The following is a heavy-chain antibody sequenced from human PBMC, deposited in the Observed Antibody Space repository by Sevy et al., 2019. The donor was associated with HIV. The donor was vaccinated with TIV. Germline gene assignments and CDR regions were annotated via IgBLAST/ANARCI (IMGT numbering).Heavy chain of an antibody. J-gene: IGHJ4*01. CDR3: ARLRYSDPSGQYYGGGADYFDY. D-gene: IGHD3-22*01. CDR2: INPNTGDT. V-gene: IGHV1-2*02. CDR1: GYTFSVHY. Sequence: ASVKVSCSTSGYTFSVHYIYWVRQAAGQGFEWMGWINPNTGDTNFSPKFQGRVTMTRDSSINTAYMELSRLTSADTAVYFCARLRYSDPSGQYYGGGADYFDYRGHGTLVTVSS.